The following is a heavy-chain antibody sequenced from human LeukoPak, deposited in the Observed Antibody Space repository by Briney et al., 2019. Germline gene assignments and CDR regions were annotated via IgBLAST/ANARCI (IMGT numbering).Heavy chain of an antibody. J-gene: IGHJ3*02. D-gene: IGHD2-2*02. V-gene: IGHV3-74*01. CDR2: INSEGSRT. CDR3: ERGKYCSSTSCYKAFDI. CDR1: GFTFSTYW. Sequence: PGGSLRLSCAASGFTFSTYWMYWVRQAPGKGLVWVSRINSEGSRTSYADSVKGRVTISRDNAKNTLYLQMNSLRAEDTAVYYCERGKYCSSTSCYKAFDIWGQGKKVTVFS.